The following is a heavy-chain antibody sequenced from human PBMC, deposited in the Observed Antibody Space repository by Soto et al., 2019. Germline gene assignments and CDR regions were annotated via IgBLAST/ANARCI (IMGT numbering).Heavy chain of an antibody. V-gene: IGHV3-33*01. Sequence: GGSLRLSCAASGFTFSSYGMHWVRQAPGKGLEWVAVIWYDGSNKYYADSVKGRFTISRDNSKNTLYLQMNSLRAEDTAVYYCARGNVDIVATIAYWGQGTLVTDSS. CDR1: GFTFSSYG. CDR2: IWYDGSNK. D-gene: IGHD5-12*01. J-gene: IGHJ4*02. CDR3: ARGNVDIVATIAY.